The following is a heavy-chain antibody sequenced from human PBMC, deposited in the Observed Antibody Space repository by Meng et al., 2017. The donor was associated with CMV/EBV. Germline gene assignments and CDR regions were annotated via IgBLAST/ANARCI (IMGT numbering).Heavy chain of an antibody. V-gene: IGHV4-39*01. CDR1: GGSISNSSYY. CDR3: ARRPSIAARPWPFDI. J-gene: IGHJ3*02. CDR2: IYFSGST. D-gene: IGHD6-6*01. Sequence: SETLSLTCTVFGGSISNSSYYRCWIRQPPGKGLEWIGSIYFSGSTYYNPYLKSRVTISVDTTKNQFSLELNSVTAADTAVYYCARRPSIAARPWPFDIWGQGTMVTVSS.